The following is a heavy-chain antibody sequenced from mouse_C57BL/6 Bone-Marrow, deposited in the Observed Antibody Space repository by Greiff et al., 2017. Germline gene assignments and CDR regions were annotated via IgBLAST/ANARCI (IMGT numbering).Heavy chain of an antibody. CDR3: ARGVTTVVARDLDY. CDR1: GYTFTSYW. V-gene: IGHV1-55*01. D-gene: IGHD1-1*01. CDR2: IYPGSGST. Sequence: VQLQQPGAELVKPGASVKMSCKASGYTFTSYWITWVKQRPGQGLEWIGDIYPGSGSTNYNEKFKSKATLTVDTASSTAYMQLSSLTSEDSAVYYCARGVTTVVARDLDYWGQGTTLTVSS. J-gene: IGHJ2*01.